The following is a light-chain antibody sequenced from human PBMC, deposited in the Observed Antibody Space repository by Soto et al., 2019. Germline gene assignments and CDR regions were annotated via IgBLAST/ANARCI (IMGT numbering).Light chain of an antibody. CDR3: QQYETYYT. CDR1: QSISTW. J-gene: IGKJ2*01. V-gene: IGKV1-5*03. CDR2: KAS. Sequence: DIQMTQSPSTLSASVGDRVTITCRASQSISTWLAWYQQKPGKAPNLLIYKASNLESGVPSRFSGSGSGTEFTITISGLQPDYFATYYCQQYETYYTFGQGTKLEIK.